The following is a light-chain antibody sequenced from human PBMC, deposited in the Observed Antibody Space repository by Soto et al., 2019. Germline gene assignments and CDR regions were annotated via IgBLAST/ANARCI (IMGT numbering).Light chain of an antibody. CDR3: SSYTSSMTNV. CDR2: DVV. CDR1: SSEVGGYNS. V-gene: IGLV2-14*03. J-gene: IGLJ1*01. Sequence: QSALTQPASVSGSPGQSITISCTGTSSEVGGYNSVSWYQHHPGKALKLIFYDVVDRPSGVSYRFSGSKSGNTASLTISGLQAADEADYFCSSYTSSMTNVFGSGTKVTVL.